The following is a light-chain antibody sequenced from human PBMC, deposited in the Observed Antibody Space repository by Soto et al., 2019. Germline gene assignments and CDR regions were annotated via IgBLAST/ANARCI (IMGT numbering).Light chain of an antibody. CDR1: SSDVGGYNY. Sequence: QSALTQPPSASGSPGQSVTISCTGTSSDVGGYNYVSWYQQYPGRAPKLMIYEVTKRPSGVPDLFSGSKSGNTASLTVSGIQAEDEADYYCSSYAASNNFYFVFGGGTKLTVL. V-gene: IGLV2-8*01. J-gene: IGLJ3*02. CDR2: EVT. CDR3: SSYAASNNFYFV.